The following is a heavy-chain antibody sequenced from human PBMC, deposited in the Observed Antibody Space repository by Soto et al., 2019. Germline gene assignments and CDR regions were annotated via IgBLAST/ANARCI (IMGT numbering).Heavy chain of an antibody. J-gene: IGHJ5*02. CDR2: TYYRSKWYN. Sequence: SQTLSLTCAISGDSVSSNSAAWNWIRPSLSRGLEWMGRTYYRSKWYNDYAVSVKSRITINPDTSKNQFSLQLYSVTPEDTAVYYCARGSCSGGSCYGGYWFDPWGQGTPVTVSS. CDR1: GDSVSSNSAA. D-gene: IGHD2-15*01. CDR3: ARGSCSGGSCYGGYWFDP. V-gene: IGHV6-1*01.